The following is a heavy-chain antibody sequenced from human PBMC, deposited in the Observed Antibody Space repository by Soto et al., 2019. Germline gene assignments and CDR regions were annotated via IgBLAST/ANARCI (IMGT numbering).Heavy chain of an antibody. CDR2: IKQDGSEK. J-gene: IGHJ4*02. V-gene: IGHV3-7*01. CDR3: AKLGSSGPYYFDY. Sequence: PGGSLRLSCAASGFTFSSYWMSWVRQAPGKGLEWVANIKQDGSEKYYVDSVKGRFTISRDNAKNSLYLQMNSLRAEDTAVYYCAKLGSSGPYYFDYWGQGALVTVPQ. D-gene: IGHD3-22*01. CDR1: GFTFSSYW.